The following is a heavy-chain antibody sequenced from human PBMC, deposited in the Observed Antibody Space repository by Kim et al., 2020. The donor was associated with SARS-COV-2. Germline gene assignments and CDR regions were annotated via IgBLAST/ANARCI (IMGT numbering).Heavy chain of an antibody. D-gene: IGHD3-10*01. CDR3: AKDMEGYGSGIDY. V-gene: IGHV3-9*01. J-gene: IGHJ4*02. Sequence: ADSVKGRFDISRDNAKNALYLQMNSLRAEDTALYYCAKDMEGYGSGIDYWGQGTLVTVSS.